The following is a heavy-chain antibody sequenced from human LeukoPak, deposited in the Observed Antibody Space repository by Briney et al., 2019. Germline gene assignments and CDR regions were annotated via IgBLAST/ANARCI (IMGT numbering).Heavy chain of an antibody. J-gene: IGHJ4*02. CDR3: PRGRDADY. V-gene: IGHV4-4*02. CDR2: IYHSGST. D-gene: IGHD5-24*01. Sequence: PSETLSLTCAVSGGSISSSNWWRWVRQPPGKGLEWIGAIYHSGSTNYNPSLTSQATISADTPKIQCPLKLSSVTDAGTAVYYCPRGRDADYWGQGTLVTVSS. CDR1: GGSISSSNW.